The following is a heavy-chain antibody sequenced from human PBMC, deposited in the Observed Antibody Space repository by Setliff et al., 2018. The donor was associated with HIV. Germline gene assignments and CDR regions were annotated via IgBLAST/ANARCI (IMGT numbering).Heavy chain of an antibody. CDR2: INTNTGNP. D-gene: IGHD5-12*01. V-gene: IGHV7-4-1*02. CDR3: AVDRHAFDI. J-gene: IGHJ3*02. CDR1: GYTFTTYT. Sequence: ASVKVSCKASGYTFTTYTLNWVRQAPGHGLEWMGWINTNTGNPAYAQGFTGRFVFSLDTSVSTAYLQISSLKAEDTAVYCCAVDRHAFDIWGQGTVVTVSS.